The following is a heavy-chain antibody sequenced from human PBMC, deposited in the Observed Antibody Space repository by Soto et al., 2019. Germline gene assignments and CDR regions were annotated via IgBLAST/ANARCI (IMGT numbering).Heavy chain of an antibody. CDR3: ARINIAGTFYYDN. Sequence: SETLSLTCNVSGGSISSGDYYWSWVRQPPGKGLEWIGYIYYSGSAYYNPSLKTRLAMSVDTSNNHFSLKLNSVTAADTAVYYCARINIAGTFYYDNLGQGTPVT. CDR2: IYYSGSA. D-gene: IGHD6-13*01. CDR1: GGSISSGDYY. J-gene: IGHJ4*02. V-gene: IGHV4-30-4*01.